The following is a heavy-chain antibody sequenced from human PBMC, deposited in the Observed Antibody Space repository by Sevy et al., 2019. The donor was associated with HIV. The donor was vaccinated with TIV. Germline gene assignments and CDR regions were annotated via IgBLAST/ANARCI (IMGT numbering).Heavy chain of an antibody. J-gene: IGHJ6*02. CDR3: AKRSDYSYYKYYYGMDV. Sequence: GGSLRLSCAASGFTFSSYAMSWVRQAPGKGLEWVSAISGSGGSTYYADSVKGRFTISRDNSKNTLYLQMNSLRAEDTDEYYSAKRSDYSYYKYYYGMDVWGQGTMVTVSS. D-gene: IGHD4-4*01. CDR2: ISGSGGST. CDR1: GFTFSSYA. V-gene: IGHV3-23*01.